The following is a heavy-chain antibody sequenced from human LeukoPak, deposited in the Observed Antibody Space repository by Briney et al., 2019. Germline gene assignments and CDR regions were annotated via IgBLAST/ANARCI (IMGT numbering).Heavy chain of an antibody. CDR2: IYPGDSDI. CDR1: GYSFTSYW. D-gene: IGHD3-16*02. CDR3: ARWRGSSYTYCYFDY. V-gene: IGHV5-51*01. J-gene: IGHJ4*03. Sequence: GESLKISCKGSGYSFTSYWIGWVRQMPGKGLEWMGIIYPGDSDIRYSPSFQGQVTISADKFISTAYLQWTSLKASDSAMYYCARWRGSSYTYCYFDYWGQGTLVTVSS.